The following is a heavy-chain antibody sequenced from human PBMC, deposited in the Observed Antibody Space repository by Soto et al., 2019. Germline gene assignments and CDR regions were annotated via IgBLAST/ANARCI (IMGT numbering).Heavy chain of an antibody. CDR3: ARGPIGDAAMVTNYFDY. CDR1: GFTFSSYA. CDR2: LSYDGNNI. J-gene: IGHJ4*02. D-gene: IGHD5-18*01. Sequence: QVQLVESGGGVVQPGRSLRLSCAASGFTFSSYAIHWVRQAPGKGLEWVAVLSYDGNNIHYADSVKGRFTVSRDNSKNTLFLQMNSLRAEDTALYYCARGPIGDAAMVTNYFDYWGQGTLVTVSS. V-gene: IGHV3-30-3*01.